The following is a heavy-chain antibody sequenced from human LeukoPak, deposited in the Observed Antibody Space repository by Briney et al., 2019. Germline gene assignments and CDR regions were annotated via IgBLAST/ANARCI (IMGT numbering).Heavy chain of an antibody. D-gene: IGHD2-21*02. V-gene: IGHV4-34*01. CDR1: GGSFSGYY. J-gene: IGHJ6*03. CDR2: INHSGST. Sequence: PSETLSLTCAVYGGSFSGYYWSWIRQPPGRARVWIGQINHSGSTNYNPSLKSRVTISVDTSKNQFSLRLSSVTAADTAVYYCARAVVVTAGSYYYYYYMDVWGKGTTVTVSS. CDR3: ARAVVVTAGSYYYYYYMDV.